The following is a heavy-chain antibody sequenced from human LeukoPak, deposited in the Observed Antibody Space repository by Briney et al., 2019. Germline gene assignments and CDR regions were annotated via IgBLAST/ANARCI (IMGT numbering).Heavy chain of an antibody. Sequence: GASVKVSCKASGYTFTSYAMNWVRQAPGQGLEWMGGIIPIFGTANYAQKFQGRVTTTTDKSTSTAYMELSSLRSEDTAVYYCARGAVITFGGVIIPTRTLDYWGQGTLVTVSS. J-gene: IGHJ4*02. CDR2: IIPIFGTA. CDR1: GYTFTSYA. D-gene: IGHD3-16*02. CDR3: ARGAVITFGGVIIPTRTLDY. V-gene: IGHV1-69*05.